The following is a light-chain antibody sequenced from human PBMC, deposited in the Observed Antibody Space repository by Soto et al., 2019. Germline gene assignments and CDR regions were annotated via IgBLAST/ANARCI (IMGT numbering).Light chain of an antibody. CDR3: QQYHNWPPVT. Sequence: EIVMTQSPATLSLSPGERATLSCRASQSVSSYLAWYQQKPGQAPRLLIYGASTRATGIPARFSGRGSGTEFSLTISSLQSEDFAVYYCQQYHNWPPVTFGGGTKVDIK. J-gene: IGKJ4*01. CDR1: QSVSSY. V-gene: IGKV3-15*01. CDR2: GAS.